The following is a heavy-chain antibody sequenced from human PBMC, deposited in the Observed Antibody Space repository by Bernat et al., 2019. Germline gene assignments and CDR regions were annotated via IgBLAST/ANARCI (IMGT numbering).Heavy chain of an antibody. Sequence: EVQLLESGGGLVQPGGSLRLSCAASGFTFSSYAMSWVRQAPGKGLEWVSAISGSGGSTYYADSVKGRFTISRDNSKNTLYLQMNSLRAEDTTVYYCAKRLSSSWYRDDAFDIWGQGTMVTVSS. CDR1: GFTFSSYA. CDR2: ISGSGGST. V-gene: IGHV3-23*01. J-gene: IGHJ3*02. CDR3: AKRLSSSWYRDDAFDI. D-gene: IGHD6-13*01.